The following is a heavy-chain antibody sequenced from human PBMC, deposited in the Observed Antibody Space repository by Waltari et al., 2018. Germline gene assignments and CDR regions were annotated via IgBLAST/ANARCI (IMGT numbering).Heavy chain of an antibody. CDR3: SGYYYPPSTSAFDI. J-gene: IGHJ3*02. CDR2: IYYNRST. CDR1: GGSISSHY. D-gene: IGHD3-22*01. V-gene: IGHV4-59*11. Sequence: QVQLQESGPGLVKPSETLSLTCTVSGGSISSHYWSWIRQPPGKGREWFGYIYYNRSTTPNPSLKSRVTISVDTSKNQFSLKLSSVTAADTAVYYCSGYYYPPSTSAFDIWGQGTMVTVSS.